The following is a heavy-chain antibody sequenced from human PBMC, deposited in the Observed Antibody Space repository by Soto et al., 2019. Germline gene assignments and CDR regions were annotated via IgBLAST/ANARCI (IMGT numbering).Heavy chain of an antibody. V-gene: IGHV1-8*01. CDR1: GYTFTSYD. CDR2: MNPNSGNT. D-gene: IGHD3-3*01. J-gene: IGHJ3*02. CDR3: ARVGGRFLEFPEWLWGFTTRSGPDAFDI. Sequence: ASVKVSCKASGYTFTSYDINWVRQATGQGLEWMGWMNPNSGNTGYAQKFQGRVTMTRNTSISTAYMELSSLRSEDTAVYYCARVGGRFLEFPEWLWGFTTRSGPDAFDIWGQGTMVTVSS.